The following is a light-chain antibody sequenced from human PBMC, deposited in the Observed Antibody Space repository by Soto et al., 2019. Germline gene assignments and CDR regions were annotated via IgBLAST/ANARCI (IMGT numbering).Light chain of an antibody. CDR1: QSLVYADGNTY. CDR3: MQTAHWPYT. Sequence: DFVMTQSPLSLPVTLGQSSSISCTSSQSLVYADGNTYLNWLQQRPGQSPRRLIYKVFNRDSGVPERFRGSASGSEFTLTISRVEAEDIGVYYCMQTAHWPYTFGRGTKVDIK. V-gene: IGKV2-30*01. J-gene: IGKJ2*01. CDR2: KVF.